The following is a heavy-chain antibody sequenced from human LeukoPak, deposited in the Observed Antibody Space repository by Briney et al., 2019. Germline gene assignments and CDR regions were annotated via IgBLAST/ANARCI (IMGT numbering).Heavy chain of an antibody. CDR3: ARDLSGGTSATFDY. Sequence: ASVKVSCKASGYTFTGYYMHWVRQAPGQGLEWMGWINPNSGGTYYAQKLQGRVTMTSDTSISTAYMELSRLRSDNAAVYYCARDLSGGTSATFDYWGQGTLVTVSS. CDR1: GYTFTGYY. J-gene: IGHJ4*02. CDR2: INPNSGGT. V-gene: IGHV1-2*02. D-gene: IGHD4-23*01.